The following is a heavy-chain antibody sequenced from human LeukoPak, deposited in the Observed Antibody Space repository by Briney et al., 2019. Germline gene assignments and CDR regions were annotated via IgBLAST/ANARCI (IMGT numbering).Heavy chain of an antibody. CDR3: AKDDDWGRFNH. V-gene: IGHV3-23*01. CDR1: GFSFSGSW. J-gene: IGHJ1*01. CDR2: ISWNSGSV. Sequence: GGSLRLSCGASGFSFSGSWMNWVRQAPGKGVEWVSGISWNSGSVVYADSVRGRFTISRDNFKNTVSLQLNSLRAEDTAMYYCAKDDDWGRFNHWGQGTLVTVSS. D-gene: IGHD3-16*01.